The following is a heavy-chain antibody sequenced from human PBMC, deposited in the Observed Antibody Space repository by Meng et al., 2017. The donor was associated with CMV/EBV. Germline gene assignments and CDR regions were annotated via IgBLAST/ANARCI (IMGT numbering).Heavy chain of an antibody. V-gene: IGHV3-21*01. CDR1: GFTFSSYS. Sequence: GESLKISCAASGFTFSSYSMNWVRQAPGKGLEWVSSISSSSSYIYYADSVKGRFTISRDNAKNSLYLQMNSLRAEDTAVYYCARNDHDFWSGYSYGMDVWGQGTTVTVSS. D-gene: IGHD3-3*01. CDR2: ISSSSSYI. CDR3: ARNDHDFWSGYSYGMDV. J-gene: IGHJ6*02.